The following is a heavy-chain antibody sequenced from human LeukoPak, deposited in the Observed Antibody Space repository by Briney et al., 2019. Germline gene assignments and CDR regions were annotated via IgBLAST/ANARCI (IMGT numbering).Heavy chain of an antibody. V-gene: IGHV1-18*01. CDR2: IGAHNGGT. D-gene: IGHD3-22*01. CDR1: GYTFTNYG. J-gene: IGHJ4*02. CDR3: ARDLPNDITGA. Sequence: DSVKVSCKASGYTFTNYGISWLRQAPGQGLEWMGWIGAHNGGTNYAQKFQDRVTMTTDTSTNTAYMDLRSLTSEDTAVYYCARDLPNDITGAWGLGTLVTVSS.